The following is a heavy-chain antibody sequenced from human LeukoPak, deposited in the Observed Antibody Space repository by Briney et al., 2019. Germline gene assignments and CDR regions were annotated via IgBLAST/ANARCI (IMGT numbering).Heavy chain of an antibody. CDR3: ARTRDYYDSSGYHKFDP. V-gene: IGHV1-2*02. Sequence: ASVKVSCKASGYTFTGYYMHWVRQAPGQGLEWMGWVSPNSGGTNYAQKFQGRVTMTRDTSISTAYMELSRLRSDDTAVYYCARTRDYYDSSGYHKFDPWGQGTLVTVSS. D-gene: IGHD3-22*01. CDR1: GYTFTGYY. J-gene: IGHJ5*02. CDR2: VSPNSGGT.